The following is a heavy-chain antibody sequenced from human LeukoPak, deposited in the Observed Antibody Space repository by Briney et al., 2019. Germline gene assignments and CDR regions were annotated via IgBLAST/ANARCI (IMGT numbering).Heavy chain of an antibody. Sequence: PWGSLRLSCAASGFTFSSYAMSWVRQAPEKGLEWVSAISGGGGRTYYTDSVKGRFTISRDNSKNTLYLQLSSLIVEDTAVYYCAKEPDGSGSHYSHFDYWGQGTLVTVSS. V-gene: IGHV3-23*01. CDR2: ISGGGGRT. CDR3: AKEPDGSGSHYSHFDY. D-gene: IGHD3-10*01. J-gene: IGHJ4*02. CDR1: GFTFSSYA.